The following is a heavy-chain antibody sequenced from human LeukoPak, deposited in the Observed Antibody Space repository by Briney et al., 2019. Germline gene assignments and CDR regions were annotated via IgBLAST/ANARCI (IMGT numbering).Heavy chain of an antibody. CDR3: ARDPYDSSWGLCYFDY. J-gene: IGHJ4*02. V-gene: IGHV4-59*08. CDR1: GGSISSYF. Sequence: SETLSLTCTVSGGSISSYFWSWIRQTPGKGLEWIGDIHYSGSTNYNPSLKSRVTISVDTSKNQFSLKLTSVTAADTAVYYCARDPYDSSWGLCYFDYWGQGNLVTVSS. D-gene: IGHD3-22*01. CDR2: IHYSGST.